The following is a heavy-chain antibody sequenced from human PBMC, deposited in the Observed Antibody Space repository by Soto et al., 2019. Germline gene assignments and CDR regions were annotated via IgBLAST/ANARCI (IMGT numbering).Heavy chain of an antibody. Sequence: QVQLVQSGAEVKKPGSSVKVSCKASGGTFSSYAISWVRQAPGQGLEWMGGIIPIFGTANYAQKFQGRVTXXAXEXXSTAYMELSSLRSEDTAVYYCASLTDSPGGVWFDPWGQGTLVTVSS. V-gene: IGHV1-69*12. CDR2: IIPIFGTA. CDR3: ASLTDSPGGVWFDP. J-gene: IGHJ5*02. CDR1: GGTFSSYA. D-gene: IGHD2-15*01.